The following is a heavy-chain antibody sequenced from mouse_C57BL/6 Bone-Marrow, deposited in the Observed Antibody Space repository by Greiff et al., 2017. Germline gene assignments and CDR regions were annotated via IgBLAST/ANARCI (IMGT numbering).Heavy chain of an antibody. J-gene: IGHJ1*03. CDR1: GYTFTSYW. D-gene: IGHD4-1*01. CDR2: IDPNSGGT. Sequence: VQLKQPGAELVKPGASVKLSCKASGYTFTSYWMHWVKQRPGRGLEWIGRIDPNSGGTKYNEKFKSKATLTVDKPSSTAYMQLSSLTSEDSTVYNCARSGWDGPLNWYCDVWGTGTTVTVSS. V-gene: IGHV1-72*01. CDR3: ARSGWDGPLNWYCDV.